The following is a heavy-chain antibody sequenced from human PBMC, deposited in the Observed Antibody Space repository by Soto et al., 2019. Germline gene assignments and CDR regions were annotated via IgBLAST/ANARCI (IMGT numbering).Heavy chain of an antibody. V-gene: IGHV1-8*02. CDR3: ARGNLGLAFDI. D-gene: IGHD7-27*01. CDR1: GCTFSSYA. J-gene: IGHJ3*02. Sequence: GASVKLSCKASGCTFSSYAINCVRQATGQGLEWMGWMNPNSGNTGYAQKFQGRVTMTRNTSISTAYMELSSLRSEDTAVYYCARGNLGLAFDIWGQGTMVTVSS. CDR2: MNPNSGNT.